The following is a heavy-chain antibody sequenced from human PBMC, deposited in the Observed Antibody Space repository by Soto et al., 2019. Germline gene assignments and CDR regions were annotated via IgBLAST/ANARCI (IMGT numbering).Heavy chain of an antibody. Sequence: QVQLVQSGAEVREPGASVKVSCKASGYSFTNNDVSWVRQATGQGLEWMGWMNPGSGDTGYAQKFQGRVTMTRDISIATAYMELSSLRYDDTAIYYCARMETFGSLNWFDPWGQGTLVTVSS. CDR3: ARMETFGSLNWFDP. CDR2: MNPGSGDT. D-gene: IGHD3-16*01. J-gene: IGHJ5*02. V-gene: IGHV1-8*01. CDR1: GYSFTNND.